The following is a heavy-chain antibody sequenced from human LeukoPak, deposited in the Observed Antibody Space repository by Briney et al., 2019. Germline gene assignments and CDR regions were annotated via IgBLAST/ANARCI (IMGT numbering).Heavy chain of an antibody. J-gene: IGHJ3*02. CDR2: ISSTSSTI. CDR1: GFTFSSYN. CDR3: ARGFTIFWAFDI. Sequence: GGSLRLSCAASGFTFSSYNMNWVRQAPGKGLEWISYISSTSSTIYYVDSVKGRFTISRDNAKSSLYLQMNSLRAEDTAVYYCARGFTIFWAFDIWGQGTMVTVSS. V-gene: IGHV3-48*01. D-gene: IGHD3-9*01.